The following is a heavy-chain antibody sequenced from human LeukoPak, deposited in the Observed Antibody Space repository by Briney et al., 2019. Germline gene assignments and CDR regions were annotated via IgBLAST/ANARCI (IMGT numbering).Heavy chain of an antibody. CDR2: IYTSGST. CDR3: AREYDYVWGSYRLKLGAFDI. J-gene: IGHJ3*02. D-gene: IGHD3-16*02. CDR1: GGSISSYY. Sequence: SETLSLTCTVSGGSISSYYWSWIRQPAGKGLEWLGRIYTSGSTNYNPSLKSRVTISVDTSKNQFSLKLSSVTAADTAVYYCAREYDYVWGSYRLKLGAFDIWGQGTMVTVSS. V-gene: IGHV4-4*07.